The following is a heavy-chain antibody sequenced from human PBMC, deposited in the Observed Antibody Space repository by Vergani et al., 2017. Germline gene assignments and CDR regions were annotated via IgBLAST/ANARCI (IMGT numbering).Heavy chain of an antibody. J-gene: IGHJ4*02. CDR3: ASGGYSGYDQRVGFDY. CDR2: INPNSGGT. V-gene: IGHV1-2*02. Sequence: QVQLVQSGAEVKKPGASVKVSCKASGYTFTGYYMHRVRQAPGQGLEWMGWINPNSGGTNYAQELQGRVTMTRDTSISTDYKGLSRLRSDDKAVYYCASGGYSGYDQRVGFDYWGQGTLVTVSS. CDR1: GYTFTGYY. D-gene: IGHD5-12*01.